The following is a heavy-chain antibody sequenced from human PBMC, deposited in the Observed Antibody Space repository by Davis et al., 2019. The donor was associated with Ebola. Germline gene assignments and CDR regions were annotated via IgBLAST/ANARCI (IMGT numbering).Heavy chain of an antibody. V-gene: IGHV3-7*03. D-gene: IGHD6-19*01. CDR1: GLTFSSYW. CDR2: IKFDGSDE. CDR3: ARGVAVGGYYFDN. Sequence: GGSLRLSCAASGLTFSSYWMSWVRQAPGKGLEWVANIKFDGSDEKYVDSLKGRFTISRDNAKDSLYLQMNSLRADDTAVYYCARGVAVGGYYFDNWGQGTLVTVSS. J-gene: IGHJ4*02.